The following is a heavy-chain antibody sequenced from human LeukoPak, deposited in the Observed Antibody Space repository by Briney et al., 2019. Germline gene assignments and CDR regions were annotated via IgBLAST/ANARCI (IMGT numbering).Heavy chain of an antibody. CDR1: GGTFSSYA. Sequence: GASVKVSCKASGGTFSSYAISWVRQAPGQGLEWMGGIIPIFGTANYAQKFQGRVTITADESTRTAYMELSSLRSDDTAVYYCARAEQQLVYGWFDPWGQGTLVTVSS. CDR3: ARAEQQLVYGWFDP. V-gene: IGHV1-69*13. J-gene: IGHJ5*02. D-gene: IGHD6-13*01. CDR2: IIPIFGTA.